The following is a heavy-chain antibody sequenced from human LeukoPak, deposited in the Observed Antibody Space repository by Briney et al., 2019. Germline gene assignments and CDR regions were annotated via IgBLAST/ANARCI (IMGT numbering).Heavy chain of an antibody. D-gene: IGHD6-19*01. J-gene: IGHJ4*02. CDR1: RFTFSTYT. CDR3: ARAPYTSGWYFAFDY. Sequence: GGSLRLSCAASRFTFSTYTVHWVRQAPGKGLEWVALISYEGSKQNYADSVKGRFTISRDNSQNTLYLEMNSLRTEDTAVYYCARAPYTSGWYFAFDYWGQGTLVTVSS. CDR2: ISYEGSKQ. V-gene: IGHV3-30-3*01.